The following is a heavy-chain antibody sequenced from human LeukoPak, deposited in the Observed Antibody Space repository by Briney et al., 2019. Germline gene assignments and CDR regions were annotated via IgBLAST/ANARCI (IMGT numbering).Heavy chain of an antibody. CDR2: IYYSGST. Sequence: SETLSLTCTVSGGTTSSYYWSWIRQPPGKGLEWIGYIYYSGSTNYNPSLKSRVTISVDTSKNQFYLKLSYVTAADTAVYYCARVSSSSYIDYWGQGTLVTVSS. J-gene: IGHJ4*02. D-gene: IGHD6-13*01. CDR1: GGTTSSYY. V-gene: IGHV4-59*01. CDR3: ARVSSSSYIDY.